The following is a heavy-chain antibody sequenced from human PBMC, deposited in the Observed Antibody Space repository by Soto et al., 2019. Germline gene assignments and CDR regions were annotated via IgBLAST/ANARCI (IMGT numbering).Heavy chain of an antibody. CDR3: AKAPTLIAAQYSCMDV. V-gene: IGHV3-23*01. CDR1: GCTFSSYA. J-gene: IGHJ6*02. CDR2: ISGSGGST. D-gene: IGHD6-6*01. Sequence: PGGSLRLSCAASGCTFSSYAMSWVRQATGKGLEWVSAISGSGGSTYYADSVKGRFTISRDNSKNTLYLQMNSLRAEDTAVYYCAKAPTLIAAQYSCMDVWGQGTTVTVSS.